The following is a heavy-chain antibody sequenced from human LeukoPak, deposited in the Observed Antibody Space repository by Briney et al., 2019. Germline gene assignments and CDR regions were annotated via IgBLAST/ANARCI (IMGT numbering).Heavy chain of an antibody. Sequence: GGSLRLSCAASGFTFSSYSMNWVRQAPGKGLEWVSSISSSSTYIYYADSVKGRFTISRDNAKNSLYLQMNSLRAEDTAVYYCAREGSGWSSVAFDLWGQGTMVTVSS. V-gene: IGHV3-21*01. J-gene: IGHJ3*01. CDR2: ISSSSTYI. D-gene: IGHD6-19*01. CDR1: GFTFSSYS. CDR3: AREGSGWSSVAFDL.